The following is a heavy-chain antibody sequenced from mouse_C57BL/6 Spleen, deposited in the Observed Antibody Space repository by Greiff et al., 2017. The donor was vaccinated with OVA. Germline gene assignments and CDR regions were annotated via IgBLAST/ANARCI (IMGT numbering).Heavy chain of an antibody. CDR3: ARREDAAWFAY. CDR2: IYPSDSET. CDR1: GYTFTSYW. Sequence: QVQLQQSGAELVRPGSSVKLSCKASGYTFTSYWMDWVKQRPGQGLEWIGNIYPSDSETHYNQKFKDKATLTVDKSSSTAYMQLSSLTSEDSAVYYCARREDAAWFAYWGQGTLVTVSA. V-gene: IGHV1-61*01. J-gene: IGHJ3*01.